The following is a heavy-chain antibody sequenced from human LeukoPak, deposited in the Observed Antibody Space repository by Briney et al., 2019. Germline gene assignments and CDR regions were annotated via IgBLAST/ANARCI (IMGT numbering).Heavy chain of an antibody. J-gene: IGHJ4*02. D-gene: IGHD2-2*01. CDR1: GFTFGSYA. CDR3: ANAPDQVDY. CDR2: ISGSGGST. Sequence: PGGSLSLSCAASGFTFGSYAMSWVRQAPGKGLEWVSAISGSGGSTYYADSVKGRFTISRDNSKNTLYLQMNSLRAEDTAVYYCANAPDQVDYWGQGTLVTVSS. V-gene: IGHV3-23*01.